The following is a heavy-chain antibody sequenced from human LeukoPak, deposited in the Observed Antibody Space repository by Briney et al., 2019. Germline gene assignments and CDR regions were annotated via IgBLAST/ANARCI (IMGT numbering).Heavy chain of an antibody. V-gene: IGHV4-34*01. Sequence: SETLSLTCAVYGGSFSGYYWSWIRQPPGKGLEWIGEINHSGSTNYNPSLKSRVTISVDTSKNQDSLKLSSVTAADTAVYYCARDSGNYYDSSGYYANYWGQGTLVTVSS. D-gene: IGHD3-22*01. CDR1: GGSFSGYY. CDR2: INHSGST. J-gene: IGHJ4*02. CDR3: ARDSGNYYDSSGYYANY.